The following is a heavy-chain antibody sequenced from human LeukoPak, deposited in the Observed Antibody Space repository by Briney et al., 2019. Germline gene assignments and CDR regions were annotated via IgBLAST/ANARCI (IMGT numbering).Heavy chain of an antibody. CDR3: AKGRQYGDSDY. V-gene: IGHV3-30*02. D-gene: IGHD4-17*01. CDR1: GLTLSSNG. CDR2: IRYDGSNK. Sequence: GGSLRLSCAAPGLTLSSNGLHWVGQAPGKGLEWVAFIRYDGSNKSYADSVKGRFTISRDNSKNTLYLQMNGLRAEDTAVFYCAKGRQYGDSDYWGQGTLVTVSS. J-gene: IGHJ4*02.